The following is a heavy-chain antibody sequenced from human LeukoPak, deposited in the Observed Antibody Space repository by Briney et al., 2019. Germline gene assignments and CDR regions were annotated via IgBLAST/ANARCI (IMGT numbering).Heavy chain of an antibody. J-gene: IGHJ6*03. CDR1: GGSISSYY. Sequence: PSETLSLTCTVSGGSISSYYWSWIRQPPGKGLEWIGYIYYSGSTNYNPSLKSRVTISVDTSKNQFSLKLSSVTAADTAVYYCARSSVWLGAYYYMDVWGKGTTVTVSS. CDR3: ARSSVWLGAYYYMDV. V-gene: IGHV4-59*01. D-gene: IGHD5-18*01. CDR2: IYYSGST.